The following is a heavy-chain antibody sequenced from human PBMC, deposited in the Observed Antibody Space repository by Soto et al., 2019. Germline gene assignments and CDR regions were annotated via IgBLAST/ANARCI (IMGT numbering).Heavy chain of an antibody. CDR3: ARWESSDWYLGI. CDR1: GFTFSGYW. Sequence: DVQLVESGGGLVKPGGSLRLSCAGSGFTFSGYWMTWVRQPPGKGLEWVASVNQDGTQKFYVDSVKGRFTISRDNAKNSLFLQMISLRAEDTAVYYCARWESSDWYLGIWGQGTLVTVSS. J-gene: IGHJ4*02. V-gene: IGHV3-7*03. D-gene: IGHD6-19*01. CDR2: VNQDGTQK.